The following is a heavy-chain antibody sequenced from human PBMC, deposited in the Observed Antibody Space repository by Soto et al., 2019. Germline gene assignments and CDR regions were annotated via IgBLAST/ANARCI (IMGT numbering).Heavy chain of an antibody. CDR1: GFTFSSYA. D-gene: IGHD3-22*01. Sequence: GGSLRLSCAASGFTFSSYAMSWVRQAPGKGLEWVSAISGSGGSTYYADSVKGRFTISRDNSKNTLYPQMNSLRAEDTAVYYCAYSSGYYRYYFDYWGQGTLVTVSS. CDR2: ISGSGGST. CDR3: AYSSGYYRYYFDY. J-gene: IGHJ4*02. V-gene: IGHV3-23*01.